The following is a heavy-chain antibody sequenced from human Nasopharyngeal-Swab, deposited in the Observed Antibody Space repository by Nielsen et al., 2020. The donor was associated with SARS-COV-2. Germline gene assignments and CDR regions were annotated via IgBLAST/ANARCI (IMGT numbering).Heavy chain of an antibody. V-gene: IGHV2-5*01. CDR3: AHSEIVVVPAAKPWFDP. CDR2: IYWNDDK. J-gene: IGHJ5*02. Sequence: SGPTLVKPAQTLTLPFTFSGFSLSTSGVGVGWIRQPPGKALEWLALIYWNDDKRYSPSLKSRLTITKDTSKNQVVLTMTNMDPADTATYYCAHSEIVVVPAAKPWFDPWGQGTLVTVSS. D-gene: IGHD2-2*01. CDR1: GFSLSTSGVG.